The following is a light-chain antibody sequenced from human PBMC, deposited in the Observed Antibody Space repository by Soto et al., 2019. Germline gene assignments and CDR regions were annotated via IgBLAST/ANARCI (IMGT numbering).Light chain of an antibody. Sequence: VLTQSPGTLSLSPAERTALSCRASQSISRYLAWYQQKPGQAPRLLIYDVSNRATGIPARFSGSGSGTDFTLTISSLEPEDFAVYYCQQRGTFGGGTKVDIK. V-gene: IGKV3-11*01. CDR2: DVS. CDR1: QSISRY. J-gene: IGKJ4*01. CDR3: QQRGT.